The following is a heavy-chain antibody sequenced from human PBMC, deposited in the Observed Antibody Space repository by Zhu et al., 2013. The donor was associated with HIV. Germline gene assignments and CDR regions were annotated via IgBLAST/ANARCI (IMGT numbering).Heavy chain of an antibody. CDR1: GYTFTGYY. CDR2: INPNSGGT. CDR3: ARASRGYYGSGTY. D-gene: IGHD3-10*01. V-gene: IGHV1-2*02. J-gene: IGHJ4*02. Sequence: QDQLVQSGPEVKKPGASVKVSCKASGYTFTGYYMHWVRQAPGQGLEWMGWINPNSGGTNYAQKFQGRVTMTRDTSISTAYMELSRPRSDDTAVYYCARASRGYYGSGTYWGQGTLVTVSS.